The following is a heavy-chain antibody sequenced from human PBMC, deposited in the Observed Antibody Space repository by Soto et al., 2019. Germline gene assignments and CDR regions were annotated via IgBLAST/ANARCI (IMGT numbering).Heavy chain of an antibody. CDR2: ISGGGGST. Sequence: LRLSCAASGFTFGNYGMNWVRQAPGKGLEWVSGISGGGGSTYYADSVKGRFTVSRDPSKSTVFLEMNSLRAEDTAVYYCAKGFIVVVTVTRPDDAFDVWGHGTLVTVS. V-gene: IGHV3-23*01. CDR1: GFTFGNYG. D-gene: IGHD2-21*02. CDR3: AKGFIVVVTVTRPDDAFDV. J-gene: IGHJ3*01.